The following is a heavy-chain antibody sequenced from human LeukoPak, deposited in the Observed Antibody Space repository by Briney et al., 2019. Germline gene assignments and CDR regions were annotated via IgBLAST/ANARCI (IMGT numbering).Heavy chain of an antibody. Sequence: SETLSLTCTVSGGSISTYYWSWIRQPAGTGLEWIGRIYPSVSTNYNPSLTSRVTMSADTSKNQFSLKLSSVTAADTAVYYCARAPYGSGANWFDPWGQGTLVTVSS. D-gene: IGHD3-10*01. CDR3: ARAPYGSGANWFDP. CDR1: GGSISTYY. V-gene: IGHV4-4*07. J-gene: IGHJ5*02. CDR2: IYPSVST.